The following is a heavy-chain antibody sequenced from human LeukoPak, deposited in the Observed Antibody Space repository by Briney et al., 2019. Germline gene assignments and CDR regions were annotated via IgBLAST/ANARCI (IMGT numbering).Heavy chain of an antibody. CDR1: GYTFTPYY. J-gene: IGHJ4*02. V-gene: IGHV1-2*02. CDR2: IDTKTCDT. Sequence: ASVKVSCKASGYTFTPYYMHWVRQPPAQGLEWMGLIDTKTCDTKYAQKFQGRLTNHSDTSIDTPYVEVHSLISDHTAVYYCGSEASGDGGRCYLRRVASWGPGNLVTVSS. D-gene: IGHD2-15*01. CDR3: GSEASGDGGRCYLRRVAS.